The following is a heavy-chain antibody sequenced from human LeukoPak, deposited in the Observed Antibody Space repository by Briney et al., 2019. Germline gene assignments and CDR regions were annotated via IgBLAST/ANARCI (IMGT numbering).Heavy chain of an antibody. CDR3: ARDLSRYYDSSGYDN. V-gene: IGHV4-39*07. Sequence: SETLSLTCTVSGVSISSSNSYWGWIRQPPGKGLEWIGSIYYSGSTYYNPSLKSRVTISVDTSKNQFSLKLSSVTAADTAVYYCARDLSRYYDSSGYDNWGQGTLVTVSS. CDR2: IYYSGST. J-gene: IGHJ4*02. D-gene: IGHD3-22*01. CDR1: GVSISSSNSY.